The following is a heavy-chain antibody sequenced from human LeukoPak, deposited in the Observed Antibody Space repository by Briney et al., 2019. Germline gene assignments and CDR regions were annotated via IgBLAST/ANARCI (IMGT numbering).Heavy chain of an antibody. J-gene: IGHJ3*02. Sequence: GGSLRLSCAASGFTFSSYAMSWVRQAPGKGLEWVSTISGSGGSTYYADSVKGRFTISRDNSKSTLYLQMNSLRAEDTAVYYCAKGYKVTTYDVDVFDIWGQGTMVTVSS. D-gene: IGHD4-17*01. CDR2: ISGSGGST. CDR1: GFTFSSYA. CDR3: AKGYKVTTYDVDVFDI. V-gene: IGHV3-23*01.